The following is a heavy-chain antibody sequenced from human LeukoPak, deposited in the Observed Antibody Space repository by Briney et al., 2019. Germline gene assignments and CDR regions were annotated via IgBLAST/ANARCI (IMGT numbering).Heavy chain of an antibody. CDR3: AKDEGSGWYYFDQ. D-gene: IGHD6-19*01. V-gene: IGHV3-23*01. CDR2: IIVIGGST. CDR1: VFTFSTYP. Sequence: RGSLRLSSAASVFTFSTYPMSWVPNAPGKGLDWFSSIIVIGGSTYYADSGKGPFTISRDISNNTLYLQINCLKPQGPALNFRAKDEGSGWYYFDQWGEGSMVSVCS. J-gene: IGHJ4*02.